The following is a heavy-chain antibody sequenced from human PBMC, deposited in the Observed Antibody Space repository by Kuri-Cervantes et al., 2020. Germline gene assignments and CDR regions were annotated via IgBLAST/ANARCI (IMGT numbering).Heavy chain of an antibody. Sequence: SETLSPICTLAGGSASSGSYYWSWIRQPPGKGLEWIGYIYYSGSTNYNPTLRSRVTISIDKSKNQFSLELSSVTAADTAVYYCARERHTGYGSRDFSFYGMDVWGQGTTVTVSS. J-gene: IGHJ6*02. CDR2: IYYSGST. D-gene: IGHD3-10*01. V-gene: IGHV4-61*01. CDR1: GGSASSGSYY. CDR3: ARERHTGYGSRDFSFYGMDV.